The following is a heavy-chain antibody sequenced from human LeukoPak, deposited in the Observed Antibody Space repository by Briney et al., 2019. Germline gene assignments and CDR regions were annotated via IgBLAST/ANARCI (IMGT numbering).Heavy chain of an antibody. J-gene: IGHJ6*02. V-gene: IGHV3-7*03. D-gene: IGHD3-16*01. Sequence: GGSLRLSCAASGFTFSSYWMNWARQAPGKGLEWVASVNHNGNVNYYVDPVKGRFTISRDNAKNSLYLQMSNLRAEDTAVYFCARGGGLDVWGQGATVTVSS. CDR2: VNHNGNVN. CDR3: ARGGGLDV. CDR1: GFTFSSYW.